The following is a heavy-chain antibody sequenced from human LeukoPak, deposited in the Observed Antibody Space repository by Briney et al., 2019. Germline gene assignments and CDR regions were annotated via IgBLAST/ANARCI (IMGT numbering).Heavy chain of an antibody. CDR3: VRDRYCSSSSCNPAARGYFLY. V-gene: IGHV1-18*01. CDR1: GYTFTSYS. D-gene: IGHD2-2*01. Sequence: GASVKVSCKASGYTFTSYSFSWVRQAPGQGLEWMGWISAYNANTDYEQKVQGRVTMTTDTSTSTAYMELRSLRSDDTAMYYCVRDRYCSSSSCNPAARGYFLYWGQGALVTVSS. CDR2: ISAYNANT. J-gene: IGHJ1*01.